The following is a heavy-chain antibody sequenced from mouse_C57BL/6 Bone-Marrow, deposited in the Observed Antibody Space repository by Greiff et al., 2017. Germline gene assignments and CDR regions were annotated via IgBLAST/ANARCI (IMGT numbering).Heavy chain of an antibody. CDR1: GYSITSGYY. Sequence: EVQRVESGPGLVKPSQSLSLTCSVTGYSITSGYYWNWIRQFPGNKLEWMGYISYDGSNNYNPSLKNRISITRDTSKNQFFLKLNSVTTEDTATYYCAKYSSGYVWFAYWGQGTLVTVSA. V-gene: IGHV3-6*01. CDR3: AKYSSGYVWFAY. J-gene: IGHJ3*01. D-gene: IGHD3-2*02. CDR2: ISYDGSN.